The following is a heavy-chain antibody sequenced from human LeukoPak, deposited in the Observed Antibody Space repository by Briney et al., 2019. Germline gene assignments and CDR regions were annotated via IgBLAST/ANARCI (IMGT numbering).Heavy chain of an antibody. Sequence: GGSLRLSCAASGFTFSSYSMNWVRQAPGKGLEWVSYISRSGSTIYYADSVKGRFTISRDNAKNSLYLQMNSLRAEDTAVYYCASIAAAGTGYYGMDVWGQGTTVTVSS. CDR2: ISRSGSTI. J-gene: IGHJ6*02. CDR1: GFTFSSYS. D-gene: IGHD6-13*01. V-gene: IGHV3-48*01. CDR3: ASIAAAGTGYYGMDV.